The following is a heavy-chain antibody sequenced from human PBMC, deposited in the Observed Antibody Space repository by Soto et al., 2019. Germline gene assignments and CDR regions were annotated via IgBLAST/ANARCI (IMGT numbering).Heavy chain of an antibody. CDR2: IYHSGST. CDR3: ARTLWFGELFSMA. J-gene: IGHJ4*02. Sequence: PSETLSLTCAVSGGSLSSSNWWSWVRPPPGKGLEWIGEIYHSGSTNYNPSLKSRVTISVDKSKNQFSLKLSSVTAADTAVYYCARTLWFGELFSMAWGQGTLVTVSS. D-gene: IGHD3-10*01. V-gene: IGHV4-4*02. CDR1: GGSLSSSNW.